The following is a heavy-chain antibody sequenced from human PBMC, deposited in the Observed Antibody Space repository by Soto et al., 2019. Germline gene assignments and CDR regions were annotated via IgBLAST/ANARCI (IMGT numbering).Heavy chain of an antibody. Sequence: EVQLVESGGGLVQPGGSLRLSCVASGFTLSSYWMSWVRQAPGKGPEWVANIKGDGSEKYYADSVKGRFTISRDNAKNSLLPEMNSLRAEDTALYYCARCVGAVAGSNLGQGTLVTVSS. V-gene: IGHV3-7*05. CDR3: ARCVGAVAGSN. CDR2: IKGDGSEK. CDR1: GFTLSSYW. J-gene: IGHJ1*01. D-gene: IGHD6-19*01.